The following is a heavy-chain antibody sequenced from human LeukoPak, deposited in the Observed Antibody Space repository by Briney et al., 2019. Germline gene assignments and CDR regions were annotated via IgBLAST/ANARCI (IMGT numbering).Heavy chain of an antibody. D-gene: IGHD4-23*01. Sequence: PGGSLRLSCAASGFTFSSYSMNWVHQAPGKGLEWVSSISSSSSYIYYADSVKGRFTISRDNAKNSLYLQMNSLRAEDTAVYYCASDPVEDAFDIWGQGTMVTVSS. J-gene: IGHJ3*02. CDR2: ISSSSSYI. CDR1: GFTFSSYS. V-gene: IGHV3-21*01. CDR3: ASDPVEDAFDI.